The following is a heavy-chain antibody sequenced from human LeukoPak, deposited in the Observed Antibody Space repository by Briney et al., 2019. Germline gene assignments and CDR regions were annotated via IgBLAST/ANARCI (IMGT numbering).Heavy chain of an antibody. CDR2: ISYSGST. CDR3: ARVGSGGAWFDF. Sequence: SETLSLTCTVSGGPISSDYWSWVRQPPGKGLEWIGYISYSGSTKYNPSLGSRLTISADTSKNQFSLKMTSVTAADTAVYFCARVGSGGAWFDFWGQGTLVTVSS. V-gene: IGHV4-59*01. J-gene: IGHJ4*02. CDR1: GGPISSDY. D-gene: IGHD6-19*01.